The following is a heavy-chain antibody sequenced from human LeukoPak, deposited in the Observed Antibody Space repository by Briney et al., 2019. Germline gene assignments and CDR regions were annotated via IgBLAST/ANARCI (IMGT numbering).Heavy chain of an antibody. V-gene: IGHV4-4*02. J-gene: IGHJ3*02. CDR3: ARGYSYGYDLGFQYAFDI. D-gene: IGHD5-18*01. CDR1: GGSISSSNW. Sequence: PSETLSLTCAVSGGSISSSNWWSWVRQPPGKGLEWIGEIYHSGITNYNPSLKSRVTISVDKSKNQFSLKLSSVTAADTAVYYCARGYSYGYDLGFQYAFDIWGQGTMVTVSS. CDR2: IYHSGIT.